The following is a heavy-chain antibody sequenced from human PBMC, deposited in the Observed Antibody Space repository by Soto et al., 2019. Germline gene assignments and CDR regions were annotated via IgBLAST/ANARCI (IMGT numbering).Heavy chain of an antibody. CDR1: GGSISSGDYY. CDR2: IYYSGST. V-gene: IGHV4-30-4*01. Sequence: PSETLSLTCTVSGGSISSGDYYWSWIRQPPGKGLEWIGYIYYSGSTYYNPSLKSRATISVDTSKNQFSLKLSSVTAADTAVYYCARTTRVRSGYLDYWGQGTLATVSS. J-gene: IGHJ4*02. D-gene: IGHD3-22*01. CDR3: ARTTRVRSGYLDY.